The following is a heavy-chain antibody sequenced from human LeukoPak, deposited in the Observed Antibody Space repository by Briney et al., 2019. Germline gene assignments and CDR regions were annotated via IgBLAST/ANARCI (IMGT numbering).Heavy chain of an antibody. Sequence: GGSLRLSCAASGFTFSDYYMSWIRQAPGKGLEWVSYISGSGSTVYYAASVRGRFTISRDNAKNSLFLQMNGLRAEDTAVYYCARDRGNSDPGDWFDSWGQGTLVTVSS. CDR1: GFTFSDYY. J-gene: IGHJ5*01. V-gene: IGHV3-11*01. CDR3: ARDRGNSDPGDWFDS. CDR2: ISGSGSTV. D-gene: IGHD4-23*01.